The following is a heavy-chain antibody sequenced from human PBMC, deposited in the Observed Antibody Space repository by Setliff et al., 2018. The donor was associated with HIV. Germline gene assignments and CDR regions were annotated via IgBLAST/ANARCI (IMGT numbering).Heavy chain of an antibody. CDR1: GYTFTGYY. J-gene: IGHJ6*02. V-gene: IGHV1-2*02. Sequence: ASVKVSCKASGYTFTGYYMHWVRQAPGQGLEWMGWINPNRGGTNYAQKFQGRVTMTRDTSIGTAYMELSRLRSDDTAVYYCARDDYYDSSGYWGSYYYYGMDVWGQGTTVTVSS. D-gene: IGHD3-22*01. CDR3: ARDDYYDSSGYWGSYYYYGMDV. CDR2: INPNRGGT.